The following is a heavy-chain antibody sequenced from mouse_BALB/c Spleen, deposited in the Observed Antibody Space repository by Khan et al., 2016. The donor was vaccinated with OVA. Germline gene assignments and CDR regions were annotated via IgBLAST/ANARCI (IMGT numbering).Heavy chain of an antibody. Sequence: VQLQQSGTVLARPGASVKMSCKASGYSFTSYWMHWVKQRPGQGLEWIGAIYPGISDTRYNQKFKVKAKLTAVTSANTAYMELSSLTDEDSAVYFCPSSYNSVYFDYGGQGTSLTVSS. CDR1: GYSFTSYW. CDR2: IYPGISDT. CDR3: PSSYNSVYFDY. V-gene: IGHV1-5*01. D-gene: IGHD1-3*01. J-gene: IGHJ2*03.